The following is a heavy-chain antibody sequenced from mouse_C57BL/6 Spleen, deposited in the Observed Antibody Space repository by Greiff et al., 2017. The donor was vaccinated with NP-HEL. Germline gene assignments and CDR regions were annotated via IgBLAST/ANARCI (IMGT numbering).Heavy chain of an antibody. CDR2: IHPNSGST. Sequence: QVQLQQPGAELVKPGASVKLSCKASGYTFTSYWMHWVKQRPGQGLEWIGMIHPNSGSTNYNEKFKSKATLTVDKSSSTAYMQLSSLTAEDSAGYYCARDGYDYDGTGFDYWGQGTTLTVSS. V-gene: IGHV1-64*01. CDR1: GYTFTSYW. D-gene: IGHD2-4*01. J-gene: IGHJ2*01. CDR3: ARDGYDYDGTGFDY.